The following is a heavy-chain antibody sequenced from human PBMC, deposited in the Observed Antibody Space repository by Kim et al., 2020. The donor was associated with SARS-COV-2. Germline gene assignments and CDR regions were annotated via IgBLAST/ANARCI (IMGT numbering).Heavy chain of an antibody. Sequence: GGSLRLSCAASGLAFNNNWMSWLRQTPGKGPEWVAHIKPDGSETYYGDSVKGRFTISRDNTKNSLFLQMNSLKVEDTAVYHCARPSITEGVDYWGQGTL. D-gene: IGHD6-6*01. CDR2: IKPDGSET. CDR1: GLAFNNNW. J-gene: IGHJ4*02. V-gene: IGHV3-7*01. CDR3: ARPSITEGVDY.